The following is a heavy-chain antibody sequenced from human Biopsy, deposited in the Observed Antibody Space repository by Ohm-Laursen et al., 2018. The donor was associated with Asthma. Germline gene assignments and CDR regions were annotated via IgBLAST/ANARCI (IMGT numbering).Heavy chain of an antibody. CDR1: GASISSLNW. J-gene: IGHJ4*02. V-gene: IGHV4-4*02. D-gene: IGHD1-1*01. CDR3: AKCSRDWNGLIDH. Sequence: SETLSLTCKMSGASISSLNWWSWVRQPPGKGLEWIGEIYHSGNTKYNPSLDSRVTISVDKSENLFSLKLTSVTAADTAVYYCAKCSRDWNGLIDHWGQGTLVSVSS. CDR2: IYHSGNT.